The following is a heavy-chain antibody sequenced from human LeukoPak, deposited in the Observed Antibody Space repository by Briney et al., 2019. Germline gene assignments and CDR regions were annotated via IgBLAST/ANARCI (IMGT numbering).Heavy chain of an antibody. D-gene: IGHD6-19*01. CDR2: VKQDVNVK. V-gene: IGHV3-7*01. Sequence: GGSLRLSCASSGFTFSNYWMNWVRQAPGKGLEWVASVKQDVNVKYYADSAKVRFTISRDNAKNSVYLQMNSLRVEDTAVYYCARVISGGCEDYAFDIWGQGTMVTVSS. CDR1: GFTFSNYW. CDR3: ARVISGGCEDYAFDI. J-gene: IGHJ3*02.